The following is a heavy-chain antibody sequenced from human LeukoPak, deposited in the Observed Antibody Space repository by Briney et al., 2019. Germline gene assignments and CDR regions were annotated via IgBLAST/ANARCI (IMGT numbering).Heavy chain of an antibody. J-gene: IGHJ2*01. CDR2: ITGISGVL. Sequence: AGGALRLSCVASGFTLTSYIIIWVRPAPGKRLEWISYITGISGVLYYANSVKGRFTVSSDNAKNSSYLQMNSLRAEDTSVYYCARVRGPTVTTWYFDLWGRGTLAIVSS. V-gene: IGHV3-48*01. CDR3: ARVRGPTVTTWYFDL. CDR1: GFTLTSYI. D-gene: IGHD4-17*01.